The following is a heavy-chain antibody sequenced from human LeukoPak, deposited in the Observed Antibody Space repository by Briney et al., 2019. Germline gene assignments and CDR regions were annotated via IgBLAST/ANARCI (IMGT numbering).Heavy chain of an antibody. CDR2: ISGSGGST. V-gene: IGHV3-23*01. Sequence: PGWSLRLSCVACGFIYRDYWMSWVRQARGKGLEWVSVISGSGGSTYYADSVKGRFTISRDNSKNTLYLQMNSLRAEDTAVYYCAKDGGEYYDILTGYYPRLYYMDVWGKGTTVTISS. D-gene: IGHD3-9*01. CDR3: AKDGGEYYDILTGYYPRLYYMDV. CDR1: GFIYRDYW. J-gene: IGHJ6*03.